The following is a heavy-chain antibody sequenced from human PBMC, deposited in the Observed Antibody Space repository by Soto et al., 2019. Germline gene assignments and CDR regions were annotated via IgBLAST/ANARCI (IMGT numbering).Heavy chain of an antibody. CDR1: GGTFSSYA. V-gene: IGHV1-69*01. D-gene: IGHD2-2*01. J-gene: IGHJ6*02. Sequence: QVQLVQSGAEVKKPGSSVKVSCKASGGTFSSYAISWVRQAPGQGLEWMGGIIPIFGTANYAQKFQGRVTITADESTSTAYMELSSLRSEDTAVYYCARDRDIVVVPAAIYYYYGRDVWGQGTTVTVSS. CDR3: ARDRDIVVVPAAIYYYYGRDV. CDR2: IIPIFGTA.